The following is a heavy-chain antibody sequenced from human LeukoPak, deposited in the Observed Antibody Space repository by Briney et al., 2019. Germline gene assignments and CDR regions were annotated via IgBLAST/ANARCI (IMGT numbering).Heavy chain of an antibody. V-gene: IGHV3-23*01. CDR1: GFTFSSYA. Sequence: GGSLRLSCAASGFTFSSYAMSWVRQAPGKGLEWVSAINGSGGRIYYADSVKGRFTISRDNSKSTLYLQMNSLRAEDTAVYYCAKNGHGSGSYYPRTKYYFDYWGQGTLVTVSS. CDR3: AKNGHGSGSYYPRTKYYFDY. D-gene: IGHD3-10*01. CDR2: INGSGGRI. J-gene: IGHJ4*02.